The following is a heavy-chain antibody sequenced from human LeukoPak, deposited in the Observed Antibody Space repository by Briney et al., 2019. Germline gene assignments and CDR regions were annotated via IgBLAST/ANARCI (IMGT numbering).Heavy chain of an antibody. CDR1: GGSFSGYY. V-gene: IGHV4-34*01. Sequence: SETLSLTCAVYGGSFSGYYWSWIRQPPGKGLEWVGEINHSGSTNYNASLKSRVTIPVDTSKNQFSLKLSSVTAADTAVYYCAVDLVGPAAISSDAFDIWGQGTMVTVSS. CDR3: AVDLVGPAAISSDAFDI. CDR2: INHSGST. J-gene: IGHJ3*02. D-gene: IGHD2-2*01.